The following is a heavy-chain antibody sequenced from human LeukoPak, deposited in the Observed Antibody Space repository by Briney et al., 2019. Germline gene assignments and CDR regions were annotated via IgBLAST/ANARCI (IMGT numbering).Heavy chain of an antibody. Sequence: SETLSLTCAVSGGSISSGGYSWSWIRRPSGKGLEWIGYIYHSGSTYYNPSLKSRVTISVDRSKNQFSLKLSSVTTADTAVYYCARALSWFDPWGQGTLVTVSS. V-gene: IGHV4-30-2*01. J-gene: IGHJ5*02. CDR3: ARALSWFDP. CDR1: GGSISSGGYS. D-gene: IGHD3-16*01. CDR2: IYHSGST.